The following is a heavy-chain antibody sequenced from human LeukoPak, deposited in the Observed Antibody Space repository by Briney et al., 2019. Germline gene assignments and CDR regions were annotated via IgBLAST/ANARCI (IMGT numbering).Heavy chain of an antibody. V-gene: IGHV3-33*01. CDR3: ARRRIAAAGTDY. CDR2: IWYDGSNK. CDR1: GFTFSSYG. Sequence: GGSLRLSCAASGFTFSSYGMHWVRQAPGKGLEWVAVIWYDGSNKYYADSVKGRFAISRDNSKNTLYLQMNSLRAEDTAVYYCARRRIAAAGTDYWGQGTLVTVSS. J-gene: IGHJ4*02. D-gene: IGHD6-13*01.